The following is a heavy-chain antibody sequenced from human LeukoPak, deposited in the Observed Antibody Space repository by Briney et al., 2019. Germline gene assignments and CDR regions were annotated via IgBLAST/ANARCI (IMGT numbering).Heavy chain of an antibody. Sequence: SETLSLTCTVSGYSISSGYYWGWIRQPPGKGLEWIGSIYHSGSTYYNPSLKSRVTISVDTSKNQFSLKLSSVTAADTAVYYCARDGYSSGWPYYYYMDVWGKGTTVTVSS. CDR1: GYSISSGYY. D-gene: IGHD6-19*01. CDR3: ARDGYSSGWPYYYYMDV. CDR2: IYHSGST. J-gene: IGHJ6*03. V-gene: IGHV4-38-2*02.